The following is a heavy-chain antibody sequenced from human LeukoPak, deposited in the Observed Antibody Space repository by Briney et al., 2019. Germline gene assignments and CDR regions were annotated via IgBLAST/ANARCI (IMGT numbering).Heavy chain of an antibody. J-gene: IGHJ4*02. CDR1: GFTFSSYS. CDR3: ARDKAPSGALLWFGEFPIDY. D-gene: IGHD3-10*01. Sequence: GGSLRLSCAASGFTFSSYSMNWVRQAPGKGLEWVSSISSSSSYIYYADSVKGRFTISRDSAKNSLYLQMNSLRAEDTAVYYCARDKAPSGALLWFGEFPIDYWGQGTLVTVSS. CDR2: ISSSSSYI. V-gene: IGHV3-21*01.